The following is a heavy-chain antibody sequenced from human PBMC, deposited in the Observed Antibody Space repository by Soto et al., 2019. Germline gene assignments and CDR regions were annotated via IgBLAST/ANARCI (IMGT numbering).Heavy chain of an antibody. J-gene: IGHJ4*02. Sequence: GGSLRLSCAASGFTFSSYGMHWVRQAPGKGLEWVAVISYDGSNKYYADSVKGRFTISRDNSKNTLYLQMNSLRAEDTAVYYCAKDPGSYDILTGCDYWGQGTLVTVSS. CDR1: GFTFSSYG. CDR3: AKDPGSYDILTGCDY. CDR2: ISYDGSNK. D-gene: IGHD3-9*01. V-gene: IGHV3-30*18.